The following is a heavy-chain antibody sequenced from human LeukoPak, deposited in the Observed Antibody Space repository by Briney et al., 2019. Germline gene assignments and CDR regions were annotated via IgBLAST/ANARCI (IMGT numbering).Heavy chain of an antibody. V-gene: IGHV3-7*01. CDR1: GFTFSSYW. J-gene: IGHJ3*02. Sequence: PGGSLRLSCAASGFTFSSYWMSWVRQAPGRGLEWVAKTMQDGSEKYYVDSVKGRFTISRDNAKNSLYLQMNSLRAEDTAVYYCARLTMIVVVIRGDAFDIWGQGTMVTVSS. CDR2: TMQDGSEK. CDR3: ARLTMIVVVIRGDAFDI. D-gene: IGHD3-22*01.